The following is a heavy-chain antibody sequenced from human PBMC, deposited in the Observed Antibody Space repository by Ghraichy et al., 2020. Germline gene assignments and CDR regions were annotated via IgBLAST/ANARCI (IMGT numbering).Heavy chain of an antibody. CDR3: ARGGLGYGGDPDYYYGMDV. D-gene: IGHD4-23*01. Sequence: SETLSLTCAVYGGSFSGYYWSWIRQPPGKGLEWIGKIYDSGSTNYNPSLKSRVTMSVDTSKNRLSLKLRSVTAADTAVYYCARGGLGYGGDPDYYYGMDVWGQGTTVTVSS. CDR2: IYDSGST. V-gene: IGHV4-34*01. J-gene: IGHJ6*02. CDR1: GGSFSGYY.